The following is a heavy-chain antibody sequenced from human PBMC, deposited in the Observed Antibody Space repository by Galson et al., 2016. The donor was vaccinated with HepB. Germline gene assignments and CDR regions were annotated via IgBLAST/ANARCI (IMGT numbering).Heavy chain of an antibody. J-gene: IGHJ6*02. CDR2: MTGSGAAI. CDR3: AKDEVNYGMDV. Sequence: SLRLSCAASGFTFSTYAMSWVRQAPGKGLEWVSAMTGSGAAIYYADSVKGRFTVSRDNSKNTLYLQMNSLRVEDTAIYYCAKDEVNYGMDVWGQGTTVAVSS. V-gene: IGHV3-23*01. CDR1: GFTFSTYA.